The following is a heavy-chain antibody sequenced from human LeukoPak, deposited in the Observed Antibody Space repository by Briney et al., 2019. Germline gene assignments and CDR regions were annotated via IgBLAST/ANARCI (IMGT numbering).Heavy chain of an antibody. J-gene: IGHJ4*02. CDR1: GFTFSNAW. D-gene: IGHD4-23*01. CDR3: ARDLGYGGNPFDY. CDR2: IKQGGSEK. Sequence: GGSLRLSCAASGFTFSNAWMNWVRQAPGKGLEWVANIKQGGSEKYYVDSVKGRFTISRDNAKNSLYLQMNSLRAEDTAVYYCARDLGYGGNPFDYWGQGTLVTVSS. V-gene: IGHV3-7*03.